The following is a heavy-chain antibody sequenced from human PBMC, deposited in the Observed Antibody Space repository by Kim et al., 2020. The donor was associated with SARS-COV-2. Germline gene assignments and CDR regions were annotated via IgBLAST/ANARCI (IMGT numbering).Heavy chain of an antibody. V-gene: IGHV3-48*03. CDR2: LSSSGRTI. CDR3: ARRSWSGYQTYNYNYMDV. CDR1: GIMFSGYE. D-gene: IGHD3-3*01. Sequence: GGSLRLSCAASGIMFSGYEMNWVRQAPGKGLEWISYLSSSGRTIYYADSVKGRFTISRDNAKNSLYLQMNSLRAEDTAVYYCARRSWSGYQTYNYNYMDVWGKGTTVTVSS. J-gene: IGHJ6*03.